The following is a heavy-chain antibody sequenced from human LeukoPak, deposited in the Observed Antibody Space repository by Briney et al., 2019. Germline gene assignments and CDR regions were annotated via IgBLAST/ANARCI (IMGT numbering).Heavy chain of an antibody. Sequence: TSQTLSLTCAISGGSFSDYSWSWIRQPPPKRLEWIGEINHTVGTNHNTSLMSRVTMSVDTSKNQFSLKVSSVTAADTAVYYCARVGYSYSINDWSRTGLGAYPTKYYYYMDVWGQGTTVTVSS. D-gene: IGHD5-18*01. V-gene: IGHV4-34*01. J-gene: IGHJ6*03. CDR2: INHTVGT. CDR1: GGSFSDYS. CDR3: ARVGYSYSINDWSRTGLGAYPTKYYYYMDV.